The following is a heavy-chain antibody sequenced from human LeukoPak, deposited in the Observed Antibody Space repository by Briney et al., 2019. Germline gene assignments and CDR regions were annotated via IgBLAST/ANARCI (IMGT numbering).Heavy chain of an antibody. D-gene: IGHD5-12*01. J-gene: IGHJ4*02. CDR3: AKDPYRASSGLVDY. CDR2: ISGSGGTT. V-gene: IGHV3-23*01. CDR1: GFTFSRYG. Sequence: PGGSLRLSCSVSGFTFSRYGMYWVRQAPGKGLEWVSSISGSGGTTYYADSVKGRFTISRDNSKNTLYLQMNSLTAEDTAVYYCAKDPYRASSGLVDYWGQGTLVTVSS.